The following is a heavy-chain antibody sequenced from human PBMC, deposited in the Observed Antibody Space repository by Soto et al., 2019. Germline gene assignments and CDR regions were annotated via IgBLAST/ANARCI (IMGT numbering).Heavy chain of an antibody. D-gene: IGHD3-10*01. CDR3: ARAEMVRGDMSWFDP. Sequence: SETLSLTCAVSGGSISSGGYSWSWIRQPPGKGLEWIGYIYHSGSTYYNPSLKSRVTISVDRSKNQFSLKLGSVTAADTAVYYCARAEMVRGDMSWFDPWGQGTLVTVSS. J-gene: IGHJ5*02. CDR2: IYHSGST. CDR1: GGSISSGGYS. V-gene: IGHV4-30-2*01.